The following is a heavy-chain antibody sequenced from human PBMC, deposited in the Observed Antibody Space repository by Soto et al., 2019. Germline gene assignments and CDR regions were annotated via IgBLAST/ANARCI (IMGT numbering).Heavy chain of an antibody. Sequence: QVQLVESGGGVVQPGRSLRLSCAASGFTFSRHTMHWVRQAPGKGLEWVAAISDDGSNTYYADSVKGRFTISRDNSKNTLYLQMNSLSSEDTAVHHCAREVYYVFWSGFNTHPYSFDDWGQGTLLPVSS. D-gene: IGHD3-3*01. CDR1: GFTFSRHT. CDR2: ISDDGSNT. J-gene: IGHJ4*02. V-gene: IGHV3-30-3*01. CDR3: AREVYYVFWSGFNTHPYSFDD.